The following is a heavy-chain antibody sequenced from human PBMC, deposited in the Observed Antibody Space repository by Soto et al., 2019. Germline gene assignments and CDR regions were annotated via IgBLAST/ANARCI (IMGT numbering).Heavy chain of an antibody. J-gene: IGHJ4*02. CDR2: IDWDDDK. Sequence: SGPTLVKPPQTPTLTCTFSWFSLRPCGKCVRWNRQPPGKALEWLALIDWDDDKYYSTSLKTRLTISKDTSKNQVVLTMTNMDPVDTATYYCARSPHPWQYYFDYWGQGTLVTVSS. V-gene: IGHV2-70*01. CDR1: WFSLRPCGKC. CDR3: ARSPHPWQYYFDY. D-gene: IGHD6-19*01.